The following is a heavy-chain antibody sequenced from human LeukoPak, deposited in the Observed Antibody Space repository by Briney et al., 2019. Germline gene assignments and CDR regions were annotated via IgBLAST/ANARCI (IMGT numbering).Heavy chain of an antibody. CDR2: INHSGST. Sequence: SETLSLTCAVYGGSFSGYYWSWIRQPPGKGLEWIGEINHSGSTNYNPSLKSRVTISVDTSKNQFSLKLSSVTAADTAVYYCARGKRGWFNPWGQGTLVTVSS. CDR3: ARGKRGWFNP. J-gene: IGHJ5*02. V-gene: IGHV4-34*01. CDR1: GGSFSGYY. D-gene: IGHD3-10*01.